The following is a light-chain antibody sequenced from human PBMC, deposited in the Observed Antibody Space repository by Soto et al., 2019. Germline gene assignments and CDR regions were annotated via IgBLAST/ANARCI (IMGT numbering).Light chain of an antibody. V-gene: IGKV3-20*01. CDR3: QHYGNSPPEYT. J-gene: IGKJ3*01. CDR1: QSVSSSF. CDR2: GAS. Sequence: EIVLTQSPGTLSLSPGARATLSCRASQSVSSSFLAWYQQRPGQAPRLLIFGASYRATGIPDRFSGSGSGTDFTLTISRLEPEDFAVYYCQHYGNSPPEYTFGPGTNVDS.